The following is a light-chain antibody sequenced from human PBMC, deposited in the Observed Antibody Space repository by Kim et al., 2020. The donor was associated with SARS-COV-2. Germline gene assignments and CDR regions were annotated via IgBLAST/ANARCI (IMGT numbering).Light chain of an antibody. CDR1: QSVSSSY. CDR3: QQYRTSLT. J-gene: IGKJ4*01. CDR2: AAS. V-gene: IGKV3-20*01. Sequence: EIVLTQSPGTLSLSPGERATLSCRASQSVSSSYLAWYQHKPGPAPRLLIYAASIRATGIPDRFSGSGSVTDFTLTISRLEPDDFAVYYCQQYRTSLTFGGGTKVDIK.